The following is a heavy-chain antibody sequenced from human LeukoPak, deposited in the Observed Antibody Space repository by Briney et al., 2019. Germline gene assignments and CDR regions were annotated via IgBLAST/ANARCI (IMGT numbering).Heavy chain of an antibody. CDR3: AYTNFGIAVAGGY. CDR2: IYYSGST. D-gene: IGHD6-19*01. V-gene: IGHV4-59*08. CDR1: GGSISSYY. Sequence: SETLSLTCTVSGGSISSYYWSWIRQPPGKGLEWIGYIYYSGSTNYNPSLKSRVTISVDTSKNQFSLKVSSVTAADTAVYYCAYTNFGIAVAGGYWGQGTLVTVSS. J-gene: IGHJ4*02.